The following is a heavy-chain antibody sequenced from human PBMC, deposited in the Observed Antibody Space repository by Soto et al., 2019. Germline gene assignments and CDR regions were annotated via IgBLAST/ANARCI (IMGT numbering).Heavy chain of an antibody. J-gene: IGHJ6*02. CDR3: SRFVTLYHSIGFYLGIDGMDV. Sequence: QVQLVQSGAEVKKPESSVRVSCKASGGTFNNYAITWVRQAPGQGLAWMGGTIPMFGTTNYAEKFQGRVTLAAEASTNTADMELSCLRSEETAVYYCSRFVTLYHSIGFYLGIDGMDVWGQGTTVIVSS. CDR2: TIPMFGTT. D-gene: IGHD3-22*01. CDR1: GGTFNNYA. V-gene: IGHV1-69*12.